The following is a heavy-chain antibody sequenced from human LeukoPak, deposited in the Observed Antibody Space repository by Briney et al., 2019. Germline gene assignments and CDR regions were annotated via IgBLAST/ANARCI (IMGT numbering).Heavy chain of an antibody. CDR3: AKLREPFDY. Sequence: GGSLRLSCAASGFTFSSYGMHWVRQAPGKGLKWVAVISYDGSNKYYADSVKGRFTISRDNSKNTLYLQMNSLRAEDTAVYYCAKLREPFDYWGQGTLVTVSS. CDR1: GFTFSSYG. J-gene: IGHJ4*02. CDR2: ISYDGSNK. V-gene: IGHV3-30*18. D-gene: IGHD1-14*01.